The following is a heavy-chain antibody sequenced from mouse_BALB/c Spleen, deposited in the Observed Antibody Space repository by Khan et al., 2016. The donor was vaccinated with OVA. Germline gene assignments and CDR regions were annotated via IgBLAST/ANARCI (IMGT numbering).Heavy chain of an antibody. D-gene: IGHD1-2*01. J-gene: IGHJ3*01. CDR3: ARRNYFGYTFAY. Sequence: QVQLQQPGAELARPGASVKLSCKASGYTFTDYYINWVKQRTGQGLEWIGEISPGSGDTYYNEKFKGKATLTADKSSTTAYMQLSSLTSEASGVYVSARRNYFGYTFAYWGQGTLVTVSA. V-gene: IGHV1-77*01. CDR1: GYTFTDYY. CDR2: ISPGSGDT.